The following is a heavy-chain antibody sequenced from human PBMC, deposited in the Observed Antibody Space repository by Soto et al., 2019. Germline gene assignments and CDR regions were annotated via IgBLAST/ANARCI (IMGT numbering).Heavy chain of an antibody. J-gene: IGHJ3*02. D-gene: IGHD2-8*01. Sequence: ASVKVSCKASGGTFSSYAISWVRQAPGQGLEWMGGIIPIFGTANYAQKFQGRVTITADESTSTAYMELSSLRSEDTAVYYCARYCTNGVCYRGHAFDIWGQGTMVPVSS. CDR2: IIPIFGTA. CDR3: ARYCTNGVCYRGHAFDI. V-gene: IGHV1-69*13. CDR1: GGTFSSYA.